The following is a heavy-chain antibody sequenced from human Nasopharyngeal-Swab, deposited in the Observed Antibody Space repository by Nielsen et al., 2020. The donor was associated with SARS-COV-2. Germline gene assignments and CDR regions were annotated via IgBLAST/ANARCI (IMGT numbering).Heavy chain of an antibody. V-gene: IGHV1-3*01. CDR1: GYTFTNYA. J-gene: IGHJ5*02. D-gene: IGHD3-3*01. CDR3: ARVAQLRFRVDP. Sequence: ASVKVSCKASGYTFTNYAMHWVRQAPGQRLEWMGWINAGNGNTKYSQKFQGRVILTRDTSASTAYMELSSPRSEDTAVYYCARVAQLRFRVDPWGQGTLVTVSS. CDR2: INAGNGNT.